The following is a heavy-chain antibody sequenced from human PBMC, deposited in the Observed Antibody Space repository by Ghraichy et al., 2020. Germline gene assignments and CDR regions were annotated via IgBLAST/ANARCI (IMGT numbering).Heavy chain of an antibody. V-gene: IGHV4-59*08. CDR1: GGSISSFR. D-gene: IGHD3-22*01. Sequence: SETLTLTCSVSGGSISSFRWSWIRRPPGKGLQWIGHIDSSGTTKYNPSLESRVTLSVDTSSNLFSLKVNSVRAADTAEYYCARHWGYGRKWFIDYWGQGTLVTVSS. J-gene: IGHJ4*02. CDR2: IDSSGTT. CDR3: ARHWGYGRKWFIDY.